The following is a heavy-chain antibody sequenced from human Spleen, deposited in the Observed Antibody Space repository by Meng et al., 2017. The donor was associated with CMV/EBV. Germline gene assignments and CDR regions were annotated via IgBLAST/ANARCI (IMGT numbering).Heavy chain of an antibody. J-gene: IGHJ4*02. CDR3: ARDPYGEPYYYFDH. CDR1: GFNFDDHG. Sequence: GESLKISCAASGFNFDDHGMTWVRQAPGKGLEWVSVINWDGGRTDYADSVRGRFTISRDNAKNSVYLHLNSLRAEDTAFYYCARDPYGEPYYYFDHWGQGALVTVSS. CDR2: INWDGGRT. V-gene: IGHV3-20*04. D-gene: IGHD4-17*01.